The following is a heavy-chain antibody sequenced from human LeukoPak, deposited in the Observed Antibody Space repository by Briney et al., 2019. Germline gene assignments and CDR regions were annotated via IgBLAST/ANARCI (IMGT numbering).Heavy chain of an antibody. CDR1: GFTFGDYA. J-gene: IGHJ3*01. Sequence: PGGSLRLSCTASGFTFGDYAMSWFRQAPGKGLEWVGFIRSKAYGGTTEYAASVKGRFTISRDDAKSIAYLQSNSLKNEDKARYYCTPAIGYYHREALDVWGQGTMGNVPS. V-gene: IGHV3-49*03. CDR3: TPAIGYYHREALDV. D-gene: IGHD3-22*01. CDR2: IRSKAYGGTT.